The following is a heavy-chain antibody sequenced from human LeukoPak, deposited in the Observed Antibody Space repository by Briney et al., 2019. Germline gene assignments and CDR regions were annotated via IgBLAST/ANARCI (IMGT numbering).Heavy chain of an antibody. J-gene: IGHJ5*01. CDR3: ARKRYSSTSYMEGWFDS. V-gene: IGHV4-4*02. CDR1: GGSISSSYW. Sequence: SETLSLTCAVSGGSISSSYWWSWVRHPPGKGLEWIGEIYPSGSTNYNPSLKNRVTISVDKSRNQFSLNLNFLTAADTAVYFCARKRYSSTSYMEGWFDSWGQGTLVTVSS. CDR2: IYPSGST. D-gene: IGHD6-13*01.